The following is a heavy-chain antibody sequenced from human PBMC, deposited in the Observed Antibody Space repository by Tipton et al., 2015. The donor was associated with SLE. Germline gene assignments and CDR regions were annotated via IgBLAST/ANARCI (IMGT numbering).Heavy chain of an antibody. CDR1: GGSFSGYY. D-gene: IGHD3-22*01. CDR3: ARGPPYTYYYDNSGLDAFDI. V-gene: IGHV4-34*01. Sequence: TLSLTCAVYGGSFSGYYWSWIRQPPGKGLEWIGEINHSGSTNYNPSLKSRVTISVDTSKKQFSLKLSSVTAADTAVYYCARGPPYTYYYDNSGLDAFDIWGQGTMVTVSS. CDR2: INHSGST. J-gene: IGHJ3*02.